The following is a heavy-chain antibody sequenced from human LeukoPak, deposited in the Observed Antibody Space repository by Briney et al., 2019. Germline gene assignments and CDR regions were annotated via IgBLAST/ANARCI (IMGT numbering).Heavy chain of an antibody. CDR2: IYYSGST. CDR1: GGSISSSNW. D-gene: IGHD6-6*01. V-gene: IGHV4-4*02. Sequence: TSGTLSLTCAVSGGSISSSNWRCWVRQPPGKGLEWIGEIYYSGSTNYNPSLKSRVTISLDKSKNQFSLKLGSVTAADTAVYYCARIPYASSSGGVYWGQGTLVTVSS. CDR3: ARIPYASSSGGVY. J-gene: IGHJ4*02.